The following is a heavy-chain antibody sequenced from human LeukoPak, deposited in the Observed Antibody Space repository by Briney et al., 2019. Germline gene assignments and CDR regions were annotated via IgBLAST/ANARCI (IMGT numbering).Heavy chain of an antibody. Sequence: PGGSLRLSCAASGFTFSSYSMSWVRQAPGKGLEWVSSISDSVSYIYYADLVKGRFTISRDNAKNSLYLQMNSLRAEDTAVYYCARVGDFWSGDAFDIWGQGTMVTVSS. J-gene: IGHJ3*02. CDR1: GFTFSSYS. D-gene: IGHD3-3*01. V-gene: IGHV3-21*01. CDR2: ISDSVSYI. CDR3: ARVGDFWSGDAFDI.